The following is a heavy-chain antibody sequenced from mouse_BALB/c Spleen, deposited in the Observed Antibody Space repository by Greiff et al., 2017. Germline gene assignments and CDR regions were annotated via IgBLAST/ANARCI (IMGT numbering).Heavy chain of an antibody. D-gene: IGHD1-1*01. CDR1: GYTFTSYW. J-gene: IGHJ2*01. CDR3: TRGHYGYFDY. V-gene: IGHV1S127*01. CDR2: IDPSDSYT. Sequence: QVQLQQPGAELVKPGASVKMSCKASGYTFTSYWMHWVKQRPGQGLEWIGTIDPSDSYTSYNQKFKGKATLTVDTSSSTAYMQLSSLTSEDSAVYYCTRGHYGYFDYWGQGTTLTVSS.